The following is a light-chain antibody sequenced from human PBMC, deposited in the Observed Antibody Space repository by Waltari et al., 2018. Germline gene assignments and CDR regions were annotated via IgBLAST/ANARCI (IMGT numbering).Light chain of an antibody. J-gene: IGLJ3*02. V-gene: IGLV2-14*03. CDR2: DVR. CDR3: SSHTTRSTWV. Sequence: QSALTQPASVSGSPGQSITISCTGTTYYIGYYDYVSWYQHHLGSAPKLIIYDVRERPSGVSDRFSGSKSGNTASLIISGLQADDEADYYCSSHTTRSTWVFGGGTKLTVL. CDR1: TYYIGYYDY.